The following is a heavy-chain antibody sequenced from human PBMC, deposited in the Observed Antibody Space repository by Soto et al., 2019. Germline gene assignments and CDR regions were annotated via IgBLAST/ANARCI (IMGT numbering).Heavy chain of an antibody. CDR1: GGTFSSYA. V-gene: IGHV1-69*01. CDR2: IIPIFGTA. J-gene: IGHJ4*02. CDR3: ARPPLIAAAATDYFDY. D-gene: IGHD6-13*01. Sequence: QVQLVQSGAEVKKPGSSVKVSCKASGGTFSSYAISWVRQAPGQGLEWMGGIIPIFGTANYAQNFQGRVTITADESTSTAYMELSSLRSEDTAVYYCARPPLIAAAATDYFDYWGQGTLVTVSS.